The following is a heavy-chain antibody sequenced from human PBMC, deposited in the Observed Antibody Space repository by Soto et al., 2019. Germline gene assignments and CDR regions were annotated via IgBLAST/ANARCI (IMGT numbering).Heavy chain of an antibody. CDR3: AKNSHERHSSSVYFDY. Sequence: GGSLRLSCAASGFTLSTYDMHWVRQATGKGLEWVAALSYAGDTYYPGSVKGRFTVSRESAKNSLYLQMNSLRAEGTAVYYCAKNSHERHSSSVYFDYWGQGTLVTVSS. J-gene: IGHJ4*02. D-gene: IGHD6-6*01. V-gene: IGHV3-13*01. CDR1: GFTLSTYD. CDR2: LSYAGDT.